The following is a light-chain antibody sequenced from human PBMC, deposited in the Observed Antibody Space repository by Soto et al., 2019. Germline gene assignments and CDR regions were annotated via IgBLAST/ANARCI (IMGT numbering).Light chain of an antibody. CDR2: GVT. CDR3: SSYAGGSTYV. CDR1: SSDVGNFNL. Sequence: QSVLTQPASVSGSPGQSITISCTGTSSDVGNFNLVSWYQHHPGKAPKVIVYGVTKRPSGVSDRFSGSKSGNTASLTISGLQAEDEADYYCSSYAGGSTYVFGSGTKVTVL. J-gene: IGLJ1*01. V-gene: IGLV2-23*02.